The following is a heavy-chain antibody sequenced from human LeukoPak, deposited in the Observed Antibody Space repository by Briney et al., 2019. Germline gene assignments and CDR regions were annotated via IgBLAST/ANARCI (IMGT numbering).Heavy chain of an antibody. V-gene: IGHV1-8*02. D-gene: IGHD2-15*01. CDR3: ASRGYCSGGSCYSPDWYFDL. CDR1: GYTFTSYD. Sequence: ASVKVSCKASGYTFTSYDINWVRQATGQGLEWMGWMNPNSGNTGYAQKFQGRVTMTRDTSTSTVYMELSSLRSEDTAVYYCASRGYCSGGSCYSPDWYFDLWGRGTLVTVSS. CDR2: MNPNSGNT. J-gene: IGHJ2*01.